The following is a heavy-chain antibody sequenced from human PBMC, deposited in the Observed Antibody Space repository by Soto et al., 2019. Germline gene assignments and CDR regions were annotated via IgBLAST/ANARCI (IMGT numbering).Heavy chain of an antibody. D-gene: IGHD6-13*01. V-gene: IGHV4-34*01. CDR1: GGSFSGYY. CDR3: ARARLGRAAAGTGDYYYYGMDV. Sequence: TSETLSLTCAVYGGSFSGYYWSWIRQPPGKGLEWIGEINHSGSTNYNPSLKSRVTISVDTSKNQFSLKLSSVTAADTAVYYCARARLGRAAAGTGDYYYYGMDVWGQGTTVTVSS. CDR2: INHSGST. J-gene: IGHJ6*02.